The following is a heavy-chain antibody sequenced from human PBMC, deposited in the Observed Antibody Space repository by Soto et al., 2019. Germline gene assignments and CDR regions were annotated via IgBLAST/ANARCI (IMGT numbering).Heavy chain of an antibody. CDR3: ARVQELNYEYWYFYL. CDR2: IIPIFGTA. J-gene: IGHJ2*01. Sequence: QVQLVQSGAEVKKPGTSVTVSYKASGGTFSSYAISWVRQAPGQGLEWIGGIIPIFGTANYAQKCQGRVTITADESTSTAYMELSSMRSEDPAVYYCARVQELNYEYWYFYLWGRGTLVTVS. V-gene: IGHV1-69*12. D-gene: IGHD1-7*01. CDR1: GGTFSSYA.